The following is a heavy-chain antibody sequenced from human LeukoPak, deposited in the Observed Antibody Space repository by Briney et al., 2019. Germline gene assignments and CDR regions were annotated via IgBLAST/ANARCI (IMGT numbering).Heavy chain of an antibody. CDR1: GGSISSYY. Sequence: SETLSLTCAVSGGSISSYYWSWIRQPPGKGLEWIGYIYYSGSTNYNPSLKSRVTISVDTSKNQSSLKLSSVTAADTAVYYCARARGGLDAFDIWGQGTMVTVSS. J-gene: IGHJ3*02. CDR2: IYYSGST. V-gene: IGHV4-59*01. CDR3: ARARGGLDAFDI. D-gene: IGHD3-10*01.